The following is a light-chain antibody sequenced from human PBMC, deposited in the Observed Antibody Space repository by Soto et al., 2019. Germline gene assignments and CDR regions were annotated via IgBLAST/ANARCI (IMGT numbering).Light chain of an antibody. Sequence: DIQMTQSPSSLSASIGDRVTITCRASQTTNNHLNWYQQKPGKAPKLLIYAASSLQSGVPSRFGGSGSGTDFTLTISSLQPVDFATYYCQQTYTIPLTFGQGTKVDIK. CDR2: AAS. J-gene: IGKJ1*01. V-gene: IGKV1-39*01. CDR1: QTTNNH. CDR3: QQTYTIPLT.